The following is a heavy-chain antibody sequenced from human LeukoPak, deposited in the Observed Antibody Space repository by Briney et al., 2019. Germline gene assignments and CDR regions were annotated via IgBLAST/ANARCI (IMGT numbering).Heavy chain of an antibody. J-gene: IGHJ5*02. D-gene: IGHD4-11*01. CDR3: ARANAQFWFDP. CDR1: GGSISSYY. Sequence: SETLSLTCTVSGGSISSYYWSWIRQPPGKGLEWIGYIYYSGSTNYNPSLKSRVTISVDTSKNQFSLKLSSVTAADTAVYYCARANAQFWFDPWGQGTLVTVSS. CDR2: IYYSGST. V-gene: IGHV4-59*01.